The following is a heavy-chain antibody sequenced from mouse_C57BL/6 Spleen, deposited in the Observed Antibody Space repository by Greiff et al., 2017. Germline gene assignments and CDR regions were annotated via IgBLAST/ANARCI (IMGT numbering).Heavy chain of an antibody. CDR2: IYPGDGDT. D-gene: IGHD1-1*01. CDR3: ARRGTTVVAPFAY. J-gene: IGHJ3*01. Sequence: VQLQQSGPELVKPGASVTISCKASGYAFSSSWMNWVKQPPGTGLEWLGRIYPGDGDTNYNGKFKGKATLTADKSSSTAYMQLSSLTSEDSAVYYCARRGTTVVAPFAYWGQGTLVTVSA. CDR1: GYAFSSSW. V-gene: IGHV1-82*01.